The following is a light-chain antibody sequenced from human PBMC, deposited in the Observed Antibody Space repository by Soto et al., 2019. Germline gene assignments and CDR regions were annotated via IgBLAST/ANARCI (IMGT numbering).Light chain of an antibody. CDR3: QQYNSYSAWT. V-gene: IGKV1-5*01. Sequence: DIQMTQSPSTLSASVGDRVTITCRASQSISSWLAWYQQKPGKAPKLLIYDASSLESGVPSRFSGSASGTGFTLTISILQPDDSATYYCQQYNSYSAWTFGQGTKVEIK. CDR2: DAS. CDR1: QSISSW. J-gene: IGKJ1*01.